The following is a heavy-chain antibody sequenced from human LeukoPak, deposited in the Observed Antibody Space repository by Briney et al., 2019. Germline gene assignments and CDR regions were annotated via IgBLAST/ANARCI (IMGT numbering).Heavy chain of an antibody. J-gene: IGHJ4*02. CDR2: IIPIFGTA. D-gene: IGHD6-19*01. V-gene: IGHV1-69*05. CDR1: GGTFSSYA. CDR3: ARGGFVAVAGPFAY. Sequence: ASVKVSCKASGGTFSSYAISWVRQAPGQGLEWMGGIIPIFGTANYAQKFQGRVTITTDESTSTAYMELSSLRSEDTAVYYCARGGFVAVAGPFAYWGQGTLVTVSS.